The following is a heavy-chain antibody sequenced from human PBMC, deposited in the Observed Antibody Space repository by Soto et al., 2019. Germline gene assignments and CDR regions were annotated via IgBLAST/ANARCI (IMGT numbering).Heavy chain of an antibody. V-gene: IGHV2-5*02. Sequence: QITLKESGPTLVKPTQTLTLTCTFSGFSLSTSGVSVGWIRQPPGKALEWLALIYWDDDKRYSPSLKSRLTITKDTSKNQVVLTMTNMDPVDTATYFCGHRPSGGWLDYWGQGTLVTVSS. CDR1: GFSLSTSGVS. D-gene: IGHD6-19*01. CDR2: IYWDDDK. J-gene: IGHJ4*02. CDR3: GHRPSGGWLDY.